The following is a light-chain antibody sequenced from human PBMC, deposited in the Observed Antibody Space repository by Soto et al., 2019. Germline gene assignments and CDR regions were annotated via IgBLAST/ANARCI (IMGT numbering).Light chain of an antibody. CDR3: QQYYIYSGT. J-gene: IGKJ1*01. V-gene: IGKV1-5*03. Sequence: DIQMTQSPSTRSGSVIDIVTMTFLASQTISSWLAWYQQKPVKAPNLLIYKASTLASGVPSRFSGSGSGTEFTLTIISLQPDDFATYYCQQYYIYSGTFGQGTKVDIK. CDR2: KAS. CDR1: QTISSW.